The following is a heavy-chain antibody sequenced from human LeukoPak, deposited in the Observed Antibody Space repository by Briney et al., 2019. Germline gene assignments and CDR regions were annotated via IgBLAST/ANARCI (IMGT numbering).Heavy chain of an antibody. Sequence: SGGSLRLSCAASGFTVSSNSMSWVRQAPGKGLEWVSVIYSGGSTFYADSVKGRFTISRDNSKNTLYLQMNSLRAEDTAVYYCAREHYYDSSGFFPPMDYWGQGTLVTVSS. V-gene: IGHV3-66*01. CDR3: AREHYYDSSGFFPPMDY. CDR1: GFTVSSNS. D-gene: IGHD3-22*01. J-gene: IGHJ4*02. CDR2: IYSGGST.